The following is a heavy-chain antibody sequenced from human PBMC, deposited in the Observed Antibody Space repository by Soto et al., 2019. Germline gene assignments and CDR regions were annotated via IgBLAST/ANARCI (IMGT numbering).Heavy chain of an antibody. CDR1: GGSFSGYY. D-gene: IGHD6-13*01. Sequence: SETLSLTCAVYGGSFSGYYWSWIRQPPGKGLEWIGEINHSGSTNYNPSLKSRVTISVDTSKNQFSLKLSSVTAADTAVYYCARGNTTIAAAGQYYFDYWGQGTLVTVSS. CDR2: INHSGST. CDR3: ARGNTTIAAAGQYYFDY. V-gene: IGHV4-34*01. J-gene: IGHJ4*02.